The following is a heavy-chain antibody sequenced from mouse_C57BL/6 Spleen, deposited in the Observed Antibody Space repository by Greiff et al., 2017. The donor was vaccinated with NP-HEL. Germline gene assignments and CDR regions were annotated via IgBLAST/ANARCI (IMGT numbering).Heavy chain of an antibody. Sequence: QVQLQQPGAELVKPGASVKLSCKASGYTFTSSWMHWVKQRPGRGLEWIGRIDPNSGGTKYNEKFKSKATLTVDKPSSTAYMQLSSLTSEDSAVYYCAREFKYYGSSPDDWGQGTTLTVSS. CDR1: GYTFTSSW. CDR3: AREFKYYGSSPDD. D-gene: IGHD1-1*01. J-gene: IGHJ2*01. CDR2: IDPNSGGT. V-gene: IGHV1-72*01.